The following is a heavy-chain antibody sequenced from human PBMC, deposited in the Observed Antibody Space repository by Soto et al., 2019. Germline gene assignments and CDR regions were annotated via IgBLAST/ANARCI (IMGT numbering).Heavy chain of an antibody. J-gene: IGHJ5*02. D-gene: IGHD2-2*01. V-gene: IGHV5-51*01. Sequence: EVQLVQSGAEVKKPGESLKISCQASGYSFTRFWIGWVRQMPGKGLEWMGIIHPSNSDTKYSPSFQGQVTISADKSISTAYLQWSSPKASDTAMYYCATQGAPSATLPPIWFDPWGQGTLVTVSS. CDR3: ATQGAPSATLPPIWFDP. CDR1: GYSFTRFW. CDR2: IHPSNSDT.